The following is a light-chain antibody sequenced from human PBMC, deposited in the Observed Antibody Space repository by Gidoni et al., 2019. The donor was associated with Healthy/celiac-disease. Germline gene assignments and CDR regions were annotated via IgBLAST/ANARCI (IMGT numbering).Light chain of an antibody. CDR2: DAS. V-gene: IGKV1-33*01. CDR1: QDISNY. Sequence: DIQMTQSPSSLSASVGDRVTITCQASQDISNYLNWYQQKPGKAPKLLIYDASNLETGVPSRFSGSGSGKDFTFTISSLQPEDIATYYCQQDDNLPPYTFXQXTKLXIK. CDR3: QQDDNLPPYT. J-gene: IGKJ2*01.